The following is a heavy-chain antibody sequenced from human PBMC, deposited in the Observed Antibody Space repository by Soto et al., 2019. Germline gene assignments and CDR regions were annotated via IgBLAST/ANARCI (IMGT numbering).Heavy chain of an antibody. J-gene: IGHJ4*02. D-gene: IGHD1-26*01. Sequence: QVQLVESGGGVVQHGRSLRLSCAASGFMFSSYAMHWVRQAPGKGLEWVAVKTYDGSNKYYADSVKGRFTISSDNSKNTLYLQMNSLRAEDTALYYCARAGGLLVDYWGQGTLVTVSS. CDR2: KTYDGSNK. V-gene: IGHV3-30-3*01. CDR1: GFMFSSYA. CDR3: ARAGGLLVDY.